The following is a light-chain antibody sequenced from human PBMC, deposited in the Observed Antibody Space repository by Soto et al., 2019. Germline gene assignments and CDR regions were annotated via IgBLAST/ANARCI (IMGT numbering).Light chain of an antibody. CDR2: LGS. V-gene: IGKV2-28*01. J-gene: IGKJ1*01. CDR3: MQPLQSWT. CDR1: HSLLHSNGYXY. Sequence: DIVMTQSPLSLPVTPGEPASISCRSSHSLLHSNGYXYLDWYLQKPGQPPQLLIYLGSNRASGVPDRFSGSGSGTDFTLKISRVEAEDVGVYYCMQPLQSWTFGQGTKVDIK.